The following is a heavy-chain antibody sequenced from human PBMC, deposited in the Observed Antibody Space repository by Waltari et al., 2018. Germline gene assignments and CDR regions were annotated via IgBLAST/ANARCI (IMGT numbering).Heavy chain of an antibody. D-gene: IGHD1-26*01. J-gene: IGHJ6*02. CDR2: IQTGGAT. CDR1: GFTVSTQY. V-gene: IGHV3-53*01. CDR3: ARVGTHTLYGMDV. Sequence: EVQMEESGGGLIQPGGSLRPSCAASGFTVSTQYMTWVRQAPGKGLAWVSVIQTGGATYYADSVKGRFTMSRDNSKNTLDLQMNSLRAEDTAVYYCARVGTHTLYGMDVWGQGTTVTVSS.